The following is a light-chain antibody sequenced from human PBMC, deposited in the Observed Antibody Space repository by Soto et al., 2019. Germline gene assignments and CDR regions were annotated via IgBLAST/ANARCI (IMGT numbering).Light chain of an antibody. CDR3: QQYNSYPHT. Sequence: DIQMTQSPSTLSASVGDRVTITCRASQSISSLLAWYQQKPGRAPTLLIYKASTLESGVPSRFRGSGSGTEFSLSISSLQPDDSATIYCQQYNSYPHTFGQGTRLEIK. J-gene: IGKJ5*01. CDR2: KAS. CDR1: QSISSL. V-gene: IGKV1-5*03.